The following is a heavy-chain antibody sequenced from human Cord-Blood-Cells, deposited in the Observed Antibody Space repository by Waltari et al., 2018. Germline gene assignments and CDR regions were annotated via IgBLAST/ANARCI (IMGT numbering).Heavy chain of an antibody. V-gene: IGHV4-39*01. CDR2: IYYSGST. D-gene: IGHD6-13*01. CDR3: ARQGTAAGDY. J-gene: IGHJ4*02. CDR1: GGSISSSSYY. Sequence: QLQLQESGPGLVKPSETLSLTCTVSGGSISSSSYYWGWIRQPPGKGLEWIGSIYYSGSTYYSPSLKSQVTIAVDTSKNQFSLKLSSVTAADTAVYYCARQGTAAGDYWGQGTLVTVSS.